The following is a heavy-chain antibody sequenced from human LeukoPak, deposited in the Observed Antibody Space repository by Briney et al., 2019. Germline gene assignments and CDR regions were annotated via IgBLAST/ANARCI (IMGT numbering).Heavy chain of an antibody. V-gene: IGHV1-2*02. CDR1: GYTFIDHY. CDR2: IDPDTGDT. D-gene: IGHD3-22*01. CDR3: ARAGHNSNSGGYDF. J-gene: IGHJ4*02. Sequence: GASVKVSCKPSGYTFIDHYLHWVRQAPGQGLESLGWIDPDTGDTNYPQKFQGRVTMTRDTSISTAYMKLNRLRSDDTAAYYCARAGHNSNSGGYDFWGLGTLVTVSS.